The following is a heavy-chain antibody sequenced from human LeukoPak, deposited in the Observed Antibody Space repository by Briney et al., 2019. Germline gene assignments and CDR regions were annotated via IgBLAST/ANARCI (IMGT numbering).Heavy chain of an antibody. CDR3: AKDGYNWGYYYMDV. J-gene: IGHJ6*03. CDR2: IWYDGSNK. CDR1: GFTFSSYG. D-gene: IGHD5-24*01. Sequence: PGRSLRLPCAASGFTFSSYGMHWVRQAPGKGLEWVAVIWYDGSNKYYADSVKGRFTISRDNSKNTLYLQMNSLRAEDTAVYYCAKDGYNWGYYYMDVWGKGTTVTVSS. V-gene: IGHV3-33*06.